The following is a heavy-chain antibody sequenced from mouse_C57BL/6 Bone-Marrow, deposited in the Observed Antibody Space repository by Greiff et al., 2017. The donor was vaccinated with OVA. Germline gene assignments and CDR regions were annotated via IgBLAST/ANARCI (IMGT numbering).Heavy chain of an antibody. D-gene: IGHD2-12*01. J-gene: IGHJ3*01. V-gene: IGHV1-9*01. CDR1: GYTFPGYW. CDR2: ILPGSGST. Sequence: ESGAELMKPGASVKLSCKATGYTFPGYWIEWVKQRPGHGLEWIGEILPGSGSTNYNEKFKGKATFTADASSNTAYMQLSSLTTEDSAIYYCARLRRRTWFAYWGQATLVTVSA. CDR3: ARLRRRTWFAY.